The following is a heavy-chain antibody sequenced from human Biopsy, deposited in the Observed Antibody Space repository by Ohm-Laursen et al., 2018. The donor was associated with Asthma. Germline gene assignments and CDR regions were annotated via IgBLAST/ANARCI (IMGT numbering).Heavy chain of an antibody. CDR2: IYYSGKT. D-gene: IGHD6-6*01. J-gene: IGHJ2*01. V-gene: IGHV4-39*02. Sequence: SETLSLTCIVSGDAMSTSGSYWGWICQSPGKGLEWIGSIYYSGKTYYNPSLESRVTISADTSKNPFSLKLTSVTAADTAVYYCARAVSSSSYWYFDLWGRGDLVTVSS. CDR1: GDAMSTSGSY. CDR3: ARAVSSSSYWYFDL.